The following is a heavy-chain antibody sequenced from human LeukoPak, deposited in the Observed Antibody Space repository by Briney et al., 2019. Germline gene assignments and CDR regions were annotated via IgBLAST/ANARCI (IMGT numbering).Heavy chain of an antibody. D-gene: IGHD5-12*01. J-gene: IGHJ4*02. V-gene: IGHV4-34*01. CDR3: ARDRYKLVDIVAGILDY. Sequence: SETLSLTCAVYGGSFSGYYWSWIRQPPGKVLEWIGEINHSGSTNYNPSLKSRVTISVDTSKNQFSLKLSSVTAADTAVYYCARDRYKLVDIVAGILDYWGQGTLVTVSS. CDR2: INHSGST. CDR1: GGSFSGYY.